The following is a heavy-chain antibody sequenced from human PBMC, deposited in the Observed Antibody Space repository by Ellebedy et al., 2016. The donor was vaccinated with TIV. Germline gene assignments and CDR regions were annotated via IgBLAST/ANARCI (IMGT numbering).Heavy chain of an antibody. CDR3: ARGYGDYEHGLED. D-gene: IGHD4-17*01. Sequence: PGGSLRLSCAASGFTLSDYSMSWVRQAPGKGLEWVSYISSTRSTISYADSVKGRFTVSRDNPKNSLFLQMNSLRTGDTAVYYCARGYGDYEHGLEDWGQGNLVTVSS. CDR1: GFTLSDYS. J-gene: IGHJ4*01. V-gene: IGHV3-48*01. CDR2: ISSTRSTI.